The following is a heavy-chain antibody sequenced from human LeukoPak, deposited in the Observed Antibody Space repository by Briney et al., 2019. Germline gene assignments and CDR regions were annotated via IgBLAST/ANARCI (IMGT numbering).Heavy chain of an antibody. CDR1: GFTFSSYA. D-gene: IGHD3-10*01. CDR2: ISYDGSNK. J-gene: IGHJ4*02. Sequence: GGSLRLSCAASGFTFSSYAMHWVRQAPGKGLEWVAVISYDGSNKYYADSVKGRFTISRDNSKNTLYLQMNSLRAEDTAVYYCARDGEAFVVPYYFDYWGQGTLVTVSS. CDR3: ARDGEAFVVPYYFDY. V-gene: IGHV3-30-3*01.